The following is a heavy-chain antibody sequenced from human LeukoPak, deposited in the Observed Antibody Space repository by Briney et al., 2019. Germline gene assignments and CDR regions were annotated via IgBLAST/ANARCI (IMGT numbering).Heavy chain of an antibody. J-gene: IGHJ4*02. V-gene: IGHV1-3*01. CDR1: GYTFTSYA. Sequence: ASVKVSCKASGYTFTSYAMHWVRQAPGQRLEWMGWINAGNGNTKHSQKFQGRVTITRDTSASTAYMELSSLRSEDTAVYYCASALVRGVIIGILGYWSQGTLVTVSS. CDR2: INAGNGNT. D-gene: IGHD3-10*01. CDR3: ASALVRGVIIGILGY.